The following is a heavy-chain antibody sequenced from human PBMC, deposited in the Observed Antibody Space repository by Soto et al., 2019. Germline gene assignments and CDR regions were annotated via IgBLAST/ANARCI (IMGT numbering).Heavy chain of an antibody. V-gene: IGHV3-73*01. CDR2: IRSKANSYAT. Sequence: EVQLVESAGGLVQPGGSLKLSCAASGFTFSGSAMHWVRQASGKGLEWVGRIRSKANSYATAYAASVKGRFTISRDDSKNTAYLQMNSLKTEDTAVYYCTSPAAAGTIQTPYYYYYMDVWGKGTTVTVSS. J-gene: IGHJ6*03. CDR1: GFTFSGSA. CDR3: TSPAAAGTIQTPYYYYYMDV. D-gene: IGHD6-13*01.